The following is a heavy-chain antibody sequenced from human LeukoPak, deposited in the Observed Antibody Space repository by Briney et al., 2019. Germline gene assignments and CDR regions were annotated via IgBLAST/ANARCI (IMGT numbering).Heavy chain of an antibody. CDR2: IHPEGNEK. CDR1: GFTFSNFW. J-gene: IGHJ4*02. V-gene: IGHV3-7*04. CDR3: ARGDDFSGDH. D-gene: IGHD1-1*01. Sequence: AGGSLRLXCAVSGFTFSNFWMSWVRLAPGRGLEWVANIHPEGNEKYHVESVKGRFTISRDNAKNLLFLQMNGLRVEDTAVYYCARGDDFSGDHWGQGTLVTVSS.